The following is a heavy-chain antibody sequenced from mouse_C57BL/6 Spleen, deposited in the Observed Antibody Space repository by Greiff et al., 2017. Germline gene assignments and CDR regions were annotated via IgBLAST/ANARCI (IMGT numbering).Heavy chain of an antibody. J-gene: IGHJ2*01. CDR1: GYTFTSYW. CDR3: ASSMYYGSSYFDY. D-gene: IGHD1-1*01. CDR2: IHPNSGST. Sequence: QVQLQQSGAELVKPGASVKLSCKASGYTFTSYWMHWVKQRPGQGLEWIGMIHPNSGSTNYNEKFKSKATLTVDKSSSTAYMQLSSLTSEDSAVYYCASSMYYGSSYFDYWGQGTTLTVSS. V-gene: IGHV1-64*01.